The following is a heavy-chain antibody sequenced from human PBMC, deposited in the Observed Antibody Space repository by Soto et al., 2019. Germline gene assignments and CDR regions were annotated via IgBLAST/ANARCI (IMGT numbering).Heavy chain of an antibody. CDR2: IYSGGST. CDR1: GFTVSSNY. V-gene: IGHV3-53*01. CDR3: ARDKPQAMARPYYYYGMDV. Sequence: GGSLRLSRAASGFTVSSNYMSWVRQAPGKGLEWVSVIYSGGSTYYADSVKGRFTIARDNSKNTLYLQMNSLRAEDTAVYYCARDKPQAMARPYYYYGMDVWGQGTTVTVSS. D-gene: IGHD6-6*01. J-gene: IGHJ6*02.